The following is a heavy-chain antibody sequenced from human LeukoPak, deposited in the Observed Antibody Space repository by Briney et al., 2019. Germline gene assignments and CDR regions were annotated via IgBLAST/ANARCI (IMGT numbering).Heavy chain of an antibody. CDR1: GFTFSSYE. J-gene: IGHJ4*02. D-gene: IGHD1-1*01. CDR2: ISSSGSTI. CDR3: ARDLALDDYFDS. Sequence: PGGSLRLSCAASGFTFSSYEMNWVRQAPGKGLEWVSYISSSGSTIYYADSVKGRFTISRDNAKNSLYLQMNSLRAEDTAVYYCARDLALDDYFDSRGQGTLVTVSS. V-gene: IGHV3-48*03.